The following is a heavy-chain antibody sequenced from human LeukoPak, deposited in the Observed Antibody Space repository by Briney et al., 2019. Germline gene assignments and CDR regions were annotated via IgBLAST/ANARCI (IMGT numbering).Heavy chain of an antibody. CDR2: INPSGGST. D-gene: IGHD6-13*01. CDR1: GYTFTNYG. Sequence: GASVKVSCKASGYTFTNYGISWVRQAPGQGLEWMGIINPSGGSTSYAQKFQGRVTMTRDMSTSTVYMELSSLRSEDTAIYYCAREGRGVPGAIAAVKGFDYWGQGTLVTVSS. J-gene: IGHJ4*02. CDR3: AREGRGVPGAIAAVKGFDY. V-gene: IGHV1-46*01.